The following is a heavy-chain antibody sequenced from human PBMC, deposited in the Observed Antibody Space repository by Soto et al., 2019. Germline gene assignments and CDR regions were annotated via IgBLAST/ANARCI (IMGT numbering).Heavy chain of an antibody. Sequence: SVKVSCKASGRTFSSYAISWVRQAPGQRLEWMGGIIPIFGTANYAQKFQGRVTITADKSTSTAYMELSSLRSEDKAVYYCARSRDGYKEEDYWGQGTLATVSS. CDR2: IIPIFGTA. CDR1: GRTFSSYA. D-gene: IGHD5-12*01. CDR3: ARSRDGYKEEDY. J-gene: IGHJ4*02. V-gene: IGHV1-69*06.